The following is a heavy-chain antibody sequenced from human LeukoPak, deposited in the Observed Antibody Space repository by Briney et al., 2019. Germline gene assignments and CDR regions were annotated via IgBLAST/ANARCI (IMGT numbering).Heavy chain of an antibody. V-gene: IGHV1-2*02. CDR2: INPNSGGT. D-gene: IGHD6-13*01. J-gene: IGHJ4*02. CDR3: AREYSSSFRPFDY. CDR1: GYTFTGYY. Sequence: ASVKVSCKASGYTFTGYYMHWVRRAPGQGLEWMGWINPNSGGTNYAQKFQGRVTMTRDTSISTAYMELSRLRSDDTAVYYCAREYSSSFRPFDYWGQGTLVTVSS.